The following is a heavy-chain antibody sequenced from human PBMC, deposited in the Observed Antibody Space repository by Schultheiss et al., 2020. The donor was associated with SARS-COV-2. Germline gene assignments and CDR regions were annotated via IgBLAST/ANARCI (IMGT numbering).Heavy chain of an antibody. CDR1: GGSFSGYY. CDR2: IYTSGNT. V-gene: IGHV4-59*10. CDR3: ARGEGYSYAYDY. D-gene: IGHD5-18*01. Sequence: SETLSLTCAVYGGSFSGYYWSWIRQPAGKGLEWIGRIYTSGNTHYNSSLKSRVTMSVDTSKNQFSLQLSSVTAADTAVYYCARGEGYSYAYDYWGQGTLVTVSS. J-gene: IGHJ4*02.